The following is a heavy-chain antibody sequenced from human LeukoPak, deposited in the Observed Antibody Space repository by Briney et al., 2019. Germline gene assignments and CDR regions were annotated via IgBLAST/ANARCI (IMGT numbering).Heavy chain of an antibody. CDR3: ATPLDYYDSSGYHQGGD. J-gene: IGHJ4*02. D-gene: IGHD3-22*01. CDR2: IKQDGSKK. V-gene: IGHV3-7*03. Sequence: GGSLRLSCAASGFTFSSYWMTWVRQAPGKGLEWVANIKQDGSKKNYVDSVKGRFTISRDNAKNSLYLQMNSLRAEDTAVYYCATPLDYYDSSGYHQGGDWGQGTLVTVSS. CDR1: GFTFSSYW.